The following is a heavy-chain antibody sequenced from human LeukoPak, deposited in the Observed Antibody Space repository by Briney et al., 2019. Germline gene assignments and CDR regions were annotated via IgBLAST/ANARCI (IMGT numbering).Heavy chain of an antibody. Sequence: SETLSLTCSVSGGSIGSSSYYWGWIRQPPGKGLEWIGSIFRTGSTYYSASLKSRVSISVDTSRNHIALKVTSVTAADTAVYYCARVGKNWNDVRAFDIWGQGTMVTVSS. CDR1: GGSIGSSSYY. CDR3: ARVGKNWNDVRAFDI. J-gene: IGHJ3*02. CDR2: IFRTGST. V-gene: IGHV4-39*02. D-gene: IGHD1-1*01.